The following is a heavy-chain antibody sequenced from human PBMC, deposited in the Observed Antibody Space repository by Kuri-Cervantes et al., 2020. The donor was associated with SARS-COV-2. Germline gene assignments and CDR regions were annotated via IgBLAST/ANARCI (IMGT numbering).Heavy chain of an antibody. D-gene: IGHD2-2*01. V-gene: IGHV1-3*01. CDR2: INAGNGNT. J-gene: IGHJ6*02. Sequence: ASVKVSCKASGYTFTSYAMHWVRQAPGQRLEWMGWINAGNGNTKYSQKFQGRVTITRDTSASTAYMELSSLRSEDTAVYYCARDRHPRRRYCSSTSCYGDYYYYGMNVWGQGTTVTVSS. CDR3: ARDRHPRRRYCSSTSCYGDYYYYGMNV. CDR1: GYTFTSYA.